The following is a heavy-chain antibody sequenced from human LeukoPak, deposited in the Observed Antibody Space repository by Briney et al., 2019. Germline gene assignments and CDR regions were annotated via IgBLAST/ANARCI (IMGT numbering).Heavy chain of an antibody. J-gene: IGHJ3*02. CDR2: IWYDGNNK. CDR3: TGGGWSTDAFDI. CDR1: GFTFNSYG. V-gene: IGHV3-33*01. D-gene: IGHD6-19*01. Sequence: GGSLRLSCAASGFTFNSYGIHWVRQAPGKGLEWVAVIWYDGNNKYYADSVKGRFTISRDNSKNTLYLQMNSLRAEDTAIYYCTGGGWSTDAFDIWGQGTVVTVSS.